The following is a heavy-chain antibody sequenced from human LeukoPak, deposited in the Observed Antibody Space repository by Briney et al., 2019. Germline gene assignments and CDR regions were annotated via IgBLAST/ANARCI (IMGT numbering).Heavy chain of an antibody. V-gene: IGHV5-51*01. D-gene: IGHD6-13*01. CDR3: ARLGPRRQSIAAAGH. J-gene: IGHJ4*02. CDR1: GYSLTSYW. Sequence: PGESLKISCKGSGYSLTSYWIGWVRQMPGKGLEWMGIIYPGDSDTRYSPSFQGQVTISADKSISTAYLQWSSLKASDTAMYYCARLGPRRQSIAAAGHWGQGTLVTVSS. CDR2: IYPGDSDT.